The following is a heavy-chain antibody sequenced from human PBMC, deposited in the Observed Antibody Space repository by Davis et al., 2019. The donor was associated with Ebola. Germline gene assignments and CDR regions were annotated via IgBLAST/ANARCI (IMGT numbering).Heavy chain of an antibody. Sequence: GGSLRLSCAASGFTFSGSAMHWVRQASGKGLEWVGRIRSKANSYATAYAASVKGRFTISRDDSKNTAYLQMNSLKTEDTAVYYCARDEGYSSGWYVVGGDYWDQGTLVTVSS. V-gene: IGHV3-73*01. D-gene: IGHD6-19*01. J-gene: IGHJ4*02. CDR1: GFTFSGSA. CDR2: IRSKANSYAT. CDR3: ARDEGYSSGWYVVGGDY.